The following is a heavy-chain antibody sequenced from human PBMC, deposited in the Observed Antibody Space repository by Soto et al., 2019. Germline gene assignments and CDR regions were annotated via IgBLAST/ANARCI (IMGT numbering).Heavy chain of an antibody. V-gene: IGHV3-23*01. CDR1: GFTFSSYV. D-gene: IGHD2-2*01. CDR3: ASRYCSSTSCGPGLFDS. J-gene: IGHJ4*02. Sequence: EVQLLESGGGLEQPGGSLRLSCAASGFTFSSYVMSWVRQAPWKGLEWVSAISNGGNTYYADSVKGRFTISRDNSKNTLYLQMNSLRVEDTAVYYCASRYCSSTSCGPGLFDSWGQGTLVTVSS. CDR2: ISNGGNT.